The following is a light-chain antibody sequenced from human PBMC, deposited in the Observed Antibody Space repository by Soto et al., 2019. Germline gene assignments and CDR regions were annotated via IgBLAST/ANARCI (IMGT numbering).Light chain of an antibody. CDR3: YSFTGISTSLFV. J-gene: IGLJ1*01. Sequence: QSVLTQPASVSGSPGQSITISCTGTSRDIGTSNLVSWYQQYPGKAPKLMIYEVTKRPSGISYRFSGSKSGNTASLTISGLQPEDEADYYSYSFTGISTSLFVFGTG. V-gene: IGLV2-23*02. CDR2: EVT. CDR1: SRDIGTSNL.